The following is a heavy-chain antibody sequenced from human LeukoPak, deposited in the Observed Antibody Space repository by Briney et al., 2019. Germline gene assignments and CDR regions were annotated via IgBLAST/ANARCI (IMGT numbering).Heavy chain of an antibody. CDR1: GGSISSSSYY. CDR3: AASSGVTLGRF. CDR2: IYYGGST. V-gene: IGHV4-39*07. J-gene: IGHJ4*02. Sequence: PSETLSLTCTVSGGSISSSSYYWGWIRQPPGKGLEWIGSIYYGGSTYYNPSLKSRVTMSVDTSMNQVSLKLSSLTAADTAVYYCAASSGVTLGRFWGQGTLVTVSS. D-gene: IGHD3-16*01.